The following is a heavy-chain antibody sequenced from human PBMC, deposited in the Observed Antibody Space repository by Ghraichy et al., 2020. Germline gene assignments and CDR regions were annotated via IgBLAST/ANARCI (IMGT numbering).Heavy chain of an antibody. CDR2: IGGRSTHI. CDR3: ARGGSDIEVVPAAIISMDV. J-gene: IGHJ6*02. D-gene: IGHD2-2*02. CDR1: GFTFSTYS. Sequence: GESLRLSCAVSGFTFSTYSMNWVRQAPGKGLEWVSSIGGRSTHIYYADSVKGRFIISRDNAKNSLYLQMDSLRAEDTAVYYCARGGSDIEVVPAAIISMDVWGQGTTVTVSS. V-gene: IGHV3-21*06.